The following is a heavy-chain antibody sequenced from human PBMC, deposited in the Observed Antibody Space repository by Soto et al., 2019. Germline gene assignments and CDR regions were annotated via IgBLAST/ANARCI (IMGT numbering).Heavy chain of an antibody. CDR3: ATSRRRRYCSSTSCEKPGWFDP. V-gene: IGHV3-30*03. D-gene: IGHD2-2*01. CDR2: ISYDGSNK. J-gene: IGHJ5*02. Sequence: GGSLRLSCAASGSTFSSYGMHWVRQAPGKGLEWVAVISYDGSNKYYADSVKGRFTISRDNSKNTLYLQMNSLRAEDTAVYYCATSRRRRYCSSTSCEKPGWFDPWGQGTLVTVSS. CDR1: GSTFSSYG.